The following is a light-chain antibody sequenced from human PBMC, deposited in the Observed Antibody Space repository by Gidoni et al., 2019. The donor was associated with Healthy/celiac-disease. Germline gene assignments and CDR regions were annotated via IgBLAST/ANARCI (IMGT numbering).Light chain of an antibody. CDR3: QQYDNLPIT. J-gene: IGKJ5*01. Sequence: DLQMSQSPSSLSASEGDRVTITCQASQDISNYLNWYQPKPGKAPKLLIYDASNLETGVPSRFSGSGSGTDFTFTISSLQPEDIATYYCQQYDNLPITFGQGTRLEIK. V-gene: IGKV1-33*01. CDR1: QDISNY. CDR2: DAS.